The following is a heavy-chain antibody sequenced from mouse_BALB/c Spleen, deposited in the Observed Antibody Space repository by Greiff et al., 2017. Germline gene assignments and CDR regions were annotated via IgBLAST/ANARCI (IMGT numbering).Heavy chain of an antibody. V-gene: IGHV5-6-5*01. D-gene: IGHD2-4*01. CDR3: ASPLYYDYDGVAY. CDR1: GFTFSSYA. Sequence: EVKVVESGGGLVKPGGSLKLSCAASGFTFSSYAMSWVRQTPEKRLEWVASISSGGSTYYPDSVKGRFTISRDNARNILYLQMSSLRSEDTAMYYCASPLYYDYDGVAYWGQGTLVTVSA. CDR2: ISSGGST. J-gene: IGHJ3*01.